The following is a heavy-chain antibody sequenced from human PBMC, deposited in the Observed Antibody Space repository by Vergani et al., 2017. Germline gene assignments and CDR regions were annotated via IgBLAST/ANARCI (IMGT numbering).Heavy chain of an antibody. CDR2: VIPIFGTA. V-gene: IGHV1-69*01. D-gene: IGHD2-8*01. Sequence: QVQLVQSGAEVKKSGSSVKVSCKASGGTFSSYAISWVRQAPGRGLEWMGGVIPIFGTANYAQKFQGRVTITKDESTSTAYMGLGSLGSEDTAVYYCARGVGVFGFDIWGQGTMVTVSS. CDR1: GGTFSSYA. CDR3: ARGVGVFGFDI. J-gene: IGHJ3*02.